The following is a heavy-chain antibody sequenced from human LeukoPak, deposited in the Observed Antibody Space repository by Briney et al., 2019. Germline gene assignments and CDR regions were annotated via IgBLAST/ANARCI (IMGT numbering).Heavy chain of an antibody. J-gene: IGHJ4*01. CDR1: GGSISGYY. D-gene: IGHD6-19*01. Sequence: PSETLSLTCTVSGGSISGYYWSWIRQPPGKGLEWIGCISYTGSANYSPSLMSRVSISVDTSKNQFSLKLSSVTAADTAVYYCARHKGMAVSVTRGFDYWGQGSLVTVSS. CDR2: ISYTGSA. CDR3: ARHKGMAVSVTRGFDY. V-gene: IGHV4-59*08.